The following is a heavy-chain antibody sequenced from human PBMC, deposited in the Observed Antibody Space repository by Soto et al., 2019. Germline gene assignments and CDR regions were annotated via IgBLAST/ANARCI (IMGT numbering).Heavy chain of an antibody. CDR2: IYYSGST. CDR1: GGSISSSSYY. Sequence: QLQLQESGPGLVKPSETLSLTCTVSGGSISSSSYYWGWIRQPPGKGLEWIGSIYYSGSTYYNPSLKSRVTISVDTSKNQFSLKLSSVTVADTAVYYCARQEVRHDYVWGSYRPGNWFDPWGQGTLVTVSS. D-gene: IGHD3-16*02. CDR3: ARQEVRHDYVWGSYRPGNWFDP. J-gene: IGHJ5*02. V-gene: IGHV4-39*01.